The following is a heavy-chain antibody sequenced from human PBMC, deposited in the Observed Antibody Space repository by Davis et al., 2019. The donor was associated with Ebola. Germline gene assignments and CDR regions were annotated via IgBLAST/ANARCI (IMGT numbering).Heavy chain of an antibody. CDR1: GFTFSSYV. CDR3: ARDVSVVGGGFNY. V-gene: IGHV3-30*04. D-gene: IGHD2-21*01. J-gene: IGHJ4*02. CDR2: ISYDGSNE. Sequence: PGGSLRLSCAAPGFTFSSYVMHWVRQAPAKGLEWVAIISYDGSNEYYADSVKGRFTISRDNSKNTLYLQMNSLRAEDTAVYYCARDVSVVGGGFNYWGQGTLVTVSS.